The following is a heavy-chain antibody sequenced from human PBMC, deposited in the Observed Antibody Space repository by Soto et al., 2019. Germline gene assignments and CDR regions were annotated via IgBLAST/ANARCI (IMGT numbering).Heavy chain of an antibody. J-gene: IGHJ4*02. D-gene: IGHD3-16*01. CDR3: ARRNLWGGDGYIGSGGRDNFDY. V-gene: IGHV3-30-3*01. Sequence: QVQLVESGGGVVQPGRSLRLSCAASGFTFSSYAMHWVRQAPGKGLEWVAVISYDGSNKYYADSVKGRFTISRDNSKNTLYLQMHSLRAEDTGVYYCARRNLWGGDGYIGSGGRDNFDYWGQGTLVTVSS. CDR2: ISYDGSNK. CDR1: GFTFSSYA.